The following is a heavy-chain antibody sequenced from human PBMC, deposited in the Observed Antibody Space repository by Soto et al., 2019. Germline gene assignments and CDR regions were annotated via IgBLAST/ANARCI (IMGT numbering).Heavy chain of an antibody. Sequence: SVKVSCKASGGTFSSYAISWLRQAPGQGLEWMGGIIPIFGTANYAQKFQGRVTITADESTSTAYMELSSLRSEDTAVYYCARERVAAAGTTLFDYWGQGTLVTVSS. J-gene: IGHJ4*02. V-gene: IGHV1-69*13. CDR3: ARERVAAAGTTLFDY. CDR2: IIPIFGTA. D-gene: IGHD6-13*01. CDR1: GGTFSSYA.